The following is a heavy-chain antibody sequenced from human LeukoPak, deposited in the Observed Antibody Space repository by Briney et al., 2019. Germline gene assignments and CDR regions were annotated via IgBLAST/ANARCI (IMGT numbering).Heavy chain of an antibody. V-gene: IGHV3-20*04. CDR1: GFTFHDYG. Sequence: GGSLRLSCAASGFTFHDYGMSWVRHSPGKGVERVSTIYRNGSSSAHADSLKGGFTISKDNAKSTLYLKRNSLRVEDTAFYYCASADGGLNSWGQGTLVTVSS. CDR2: IYRNGSSS. J-gene: IGHJ4*02. CDR3: ASADGGLNS. D-gene: IGHD4-23*01.